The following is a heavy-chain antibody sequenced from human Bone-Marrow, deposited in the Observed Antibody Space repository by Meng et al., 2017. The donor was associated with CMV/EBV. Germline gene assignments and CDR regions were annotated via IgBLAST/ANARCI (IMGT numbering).Heavy chain of an antibody. CDR2: ISSSSSYI. CDR1: GFTFSSYT. D-gene: IGHD2-2*01. CDR3: AIVVVPAAHDAFDI. Sequence: GESLKISCAASGFTFSSYTMNWVRQAPGKGLEWVSSISSSSSYIYYADSVKGRFTISRDSAKNSLYLQIISLRPEDTAMYYCAIVVVPAAHDAFDIWGQGTMVTVAS. V-gene: IGHV3-21*01. J-gene: IGHJ3*02.